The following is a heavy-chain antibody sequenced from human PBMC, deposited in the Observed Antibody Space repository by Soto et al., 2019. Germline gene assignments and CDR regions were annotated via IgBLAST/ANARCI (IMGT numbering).Heavy chain of an antibody. CDR1: GYTFASYA. V-gene: IGHV1-18*01. Sequence: QVQLVQSGAEVKKPGASVKVSCKASGYTFASYAISWMRQAPGQGLEWMGWISAYNGNTNYAQKLQGTVTLTTDTSPSTAYLELRSLRSDDTAVYYCARDPPPPDYWGQGTLVTVSS. J-gene: IGHJ4*02. CDR2: ISAYNGNT. CDR3: ARDPPPPDY.